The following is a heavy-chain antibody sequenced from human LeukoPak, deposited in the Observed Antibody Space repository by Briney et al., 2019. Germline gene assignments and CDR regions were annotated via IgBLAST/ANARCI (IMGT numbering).Heavy chain of an antibody. CDR1: GGSISSSHW. CDR3: ARKTYTSGLFDY. V-gene: IGHV4-4*02. D-gene: IGHD5-18*01. CDR2: IYHSGST. J-gene: IGHJ4*02. Sequence: SETLSLTCAVSGGSISSSHWWSWVRQPPGKGLAWIGEIYHSGSTNYNPSLKSRVTISVDKSKNQFSLKMTSVTAADAAVYFCARKTYTSGLFDYWGQGTQVTVSS.